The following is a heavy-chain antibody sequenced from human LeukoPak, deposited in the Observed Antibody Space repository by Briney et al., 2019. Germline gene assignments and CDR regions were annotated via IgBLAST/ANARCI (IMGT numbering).Heavy chain of an antibody. CDR2: INTDGSST. V-gene: IGHV3-74*01. CDR3: VRDTYYNGMDV. CDR1: GFTFRSYW. Sequence: GGSLRLSCAASGFTFRSYWMHWVRQAPGKGLVWFSRINTDGSSTTYADSVKGRFTISRDNAKNTLYLQMNSLRAEDTAVYYCVRDTYYNGMDVWGQGTTVTVSS. J-gene: IGHJ6*02.